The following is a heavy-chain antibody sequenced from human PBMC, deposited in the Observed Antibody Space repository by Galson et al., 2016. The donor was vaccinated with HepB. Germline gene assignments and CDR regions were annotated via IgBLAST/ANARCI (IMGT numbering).Heavy chain of an antibody. J-gene: IGHJ4*02. CDR1: GFTFNNHA. Sequence: SLRLSCAASGFTFNNHAMHWVRQAPGKGLEWVSTISPSGDNTHYADSVKGRFTISRDISKNTLYLQMNSLRADDTALYYCARRGINWGFFDYWGQGTLVTVSS. CDR2: ISPSGDNT. D-gene: IGHD7-27*01. V-gene: IGHV3-23*01. CDR3: ARRGINWGFFDY.